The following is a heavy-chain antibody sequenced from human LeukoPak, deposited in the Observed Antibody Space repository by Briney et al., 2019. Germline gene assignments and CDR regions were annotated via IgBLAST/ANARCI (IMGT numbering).Heavy chain of an antibody. Sequence: SETLSLTCTVSGGSISSGDYYWSWIRQPPGKGLEWIGYIYYSGSTYYNPSLKSRVTISVDTSKNQFSLKLSSVTAADTAVYYCARAPIVVVPAAFDAFDIWGQGTMVTVSS. V-gene: IGHV4-30-4*01. CDR1: GGSISSGDYY. D-gene: IGHD2-2*01. CDR2: IYYSGST. CDR3: ARAPIVVVPAAFDAFDI. J-gene: IGHJ3*02.